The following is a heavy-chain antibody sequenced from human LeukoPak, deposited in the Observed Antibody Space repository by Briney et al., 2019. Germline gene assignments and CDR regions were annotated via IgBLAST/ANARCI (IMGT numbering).Heavy chain of an antibody. D-gene: IGHD5-18*01. CDR2: ISGSGGST. CDR1: GFTFSSYA. Sequence: GGSLRLSCAASGFTFSSYAMSWVRQAPGKGLEWVSAISGSGGSTYYADSVKGRFTISRDNSKNTLYLQMNSLRAEDTAVYYCAKDGYSYGYPYYMDVWGKGTTVTVSS. J-gene: IGHJ6*03. V-gene: IGHV3-23*01. CDR3: AKDGYSYGYPYYMDV.